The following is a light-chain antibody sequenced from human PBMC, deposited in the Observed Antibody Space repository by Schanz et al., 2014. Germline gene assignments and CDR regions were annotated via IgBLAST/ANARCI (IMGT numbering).Light chain of an antibody. Sequence: QSALTQPPSASGSPGQSVTISCTGTSNDVGRYDYVSWYQQHPGKAPKLMIYDVSNRPSGVPDRFSGSLSASSASLVITGLQAEDEGDYYCQSYDSRLNGAGVFGSGTKLTVL. CDR1: SNDVGRYDY. CDR3: QSYDSRLNGAGV. CDR2: DVS. J-gene: IGLJ1*01. V-gene: IGLV2-8*01.